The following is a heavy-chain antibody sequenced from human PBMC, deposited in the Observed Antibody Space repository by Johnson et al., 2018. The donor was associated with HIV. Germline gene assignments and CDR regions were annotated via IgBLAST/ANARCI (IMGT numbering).Heavy chain of an antibody. CDR1: GFIFSSYG. V-gene: IGHV3-33*01. Sequence: QVQLVESGGGVVQPGGSLRLSCAASGFIFSSYGMHWVRQAPGKGLEWVAFIWYDGSKKYYVDSVKGRFTISRDNAKNSLYLQMNSLRAEDTAVYYCASDPVPAAIRAFDIWGQGTMVTVSS. CDR2: IWYDGSKK. J-gene: IGHJ3*02. D-gene: IGHD2-2*01. CDR3: ASDPVPAAIRAFDI.